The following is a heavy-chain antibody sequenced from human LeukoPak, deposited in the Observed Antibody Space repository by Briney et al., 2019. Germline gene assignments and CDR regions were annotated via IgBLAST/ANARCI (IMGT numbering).Heavy chain of an antibody. CDR3: ATTSAARRDY. CDR1: GGSFSGYY. CDR2: IYTSGST. D-gene: IGHD6-6*01. V-gene: IGHV4-59*10. J-gene: IGHJ4*02. Sequence: PSETLSLTCAVYGGSFSGYYWSWIRQPAGKGLEWIGRIYTSGSTNYNPSLKSRVTISVDTSKNQFSLKLSSVTAADTAVYYCATTSAARRDYWGQGTLVTVSS.